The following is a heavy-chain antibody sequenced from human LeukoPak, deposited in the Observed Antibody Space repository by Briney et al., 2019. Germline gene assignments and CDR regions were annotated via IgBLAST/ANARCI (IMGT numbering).Heavy chain of an antibody. CDR1: GGSFSGYY. CDR2: INHSGST. D-gene: IGHD6-6*01. V-gene: IGHV4-34*01. CDR3: ASAEPQSSSSPARYYYMDV. J-gene: IGHJ6*03. Sequence: PSETLSLTCAVYGGSFSGYYWSWIRQPPGKGLEWIGEINHSGSTNYNPSLKSRVTISVDTSKNQFSLKLSSVTAADTAVYYCASAEPQSSSSPARYYYMDVWGKGTTVTVSS.